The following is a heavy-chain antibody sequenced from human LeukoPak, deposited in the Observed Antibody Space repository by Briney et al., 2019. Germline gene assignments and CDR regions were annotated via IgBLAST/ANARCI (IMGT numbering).Heavy chain of an antibody. Sequence: GGSPRLSCVASGFTFSGYSMNWVRQAPGKGLEWVSAISGSGGSTYYADSVKGRFTISRDNSKNTLYLQMNSLRAEDTAVYYCAKDRPVGGVIVTGLDYWGQGTLVTVSS. CDR2: ISGSGGST. V-gene: IGHV3-23*01. CDR1: GFTFSGYS. J-gene: IGHJ4*02. CDR3: AKDRPVGGVIVTGLDY. D-gene: IGHD3-16*02.